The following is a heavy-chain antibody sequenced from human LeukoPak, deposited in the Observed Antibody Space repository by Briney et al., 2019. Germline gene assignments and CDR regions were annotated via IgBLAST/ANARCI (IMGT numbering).Heavy chain of an antibody. J-gene: IGHJ4*02. D-gene: IGHD3-22*01. Sequence: GGSLRLSCAASGFTFSSYGMHWVRQAPGKGLEWVAVIWYDGSNKYYADSVKGRFTISRDTFKNTLVLQMNGLRAEDTAVYYCTKSVGYLYDSSGYYWLGTFDYWGQGTLVAVSS. CDR3: TKSVGYLYDSSGYYWLGTFDY. CDR2: IWYDGSNK. V-gene: IGHV3-33*03. CDR1: GFTFSSYG.